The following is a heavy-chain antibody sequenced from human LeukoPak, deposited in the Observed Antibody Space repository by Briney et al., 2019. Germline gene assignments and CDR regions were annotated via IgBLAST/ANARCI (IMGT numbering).Heavy chain of an antibody. CDR3: VRGLYGLGWDY. CDR2: ITSDGGSI. Sequence: GGSLRLSCSASRFTFSNFNMHWVRHGPGKGLQFVSGITSDGGSIDYADSVRGRFTISSDNSTKTLYLRMTSLRVEDTALYYCVRGLYGLGWDYWGPGTLVTVSS. J-gene: IGHJ4*02. V-gene: IGHV3-64D*06. CDR1: RFTFSNFN. D-gene: IGHD3-10*01.